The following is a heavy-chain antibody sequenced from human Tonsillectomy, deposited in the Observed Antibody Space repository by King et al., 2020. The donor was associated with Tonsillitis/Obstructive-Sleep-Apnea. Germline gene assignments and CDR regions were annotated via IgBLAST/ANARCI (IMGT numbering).Heavy chain of an antibody. V-gene: IGHV3-43*01. D-gene: IGHD6-6*01. J-gene: IGHJ6*02. Sequence: VQLVESGGVVVQPGGSLRLSCAASGFTFDDYTMHWVRQAPGKGLEWVSLISWDGGSTYYADSVKGRFTISRDNSKNSLYLQMNSLRTEDTALYYCAISHGDSSSSDLLYGMDVWGQGTTVTVSS. CDR2: ISWDGGST. CDR1: GFTFDDYT. CDR3: AISHGDSSSSDLLYGMDV.